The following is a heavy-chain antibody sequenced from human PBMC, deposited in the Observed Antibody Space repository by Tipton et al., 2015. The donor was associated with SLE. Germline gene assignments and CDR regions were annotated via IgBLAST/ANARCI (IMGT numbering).Heavy chain of an antibody. CDR1: GGSFSGYY. CDR3: ATQPPGGAFDI. Sequence: LRLSCAVYGGSFSGYYWSWIRQPPGKGLEWIGSIYYSGSTYYSPSLKSRVTISVDTSKNQFSLKLSSVTAADTAVYYCATQPPGGAFDIWGQGTMVTVSS. CDR2: IYYSGST. D-gene: IGHD1-14*01. V-gene: IGHV4-34*01. J-gene: IGHJ3*02.